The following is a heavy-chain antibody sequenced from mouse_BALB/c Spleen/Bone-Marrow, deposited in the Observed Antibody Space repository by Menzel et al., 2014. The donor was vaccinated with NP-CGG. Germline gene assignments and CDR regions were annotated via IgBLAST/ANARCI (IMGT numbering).Heavy chain of an antibody. CDR2: IWSGGTT. CDR1: GFSLINHG. Sequence: VKLMESGPGLVQPSQSLSITCTVSGFSLINHGIHWVRPPPGKGLEWLGVIWSGGTTDYNATFIPRLSISKDKSKSQVLFKMNSLQVDDTATYYCARSGNYDFFDHWGQGTTLTVSS. D-gene: IGHD2-1*01. J-gene: IGHJ2*01. V-gene: IGHV2-4*02. CDR3: ARSGNYDFFDH.